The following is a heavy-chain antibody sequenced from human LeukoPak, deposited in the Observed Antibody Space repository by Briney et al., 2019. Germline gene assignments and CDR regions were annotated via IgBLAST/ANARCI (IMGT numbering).Heavy chain of an antibody. J-gene: IGHJ4*02. CDR3: AKELYGWYYDY. CDR2: IYSGGST. CDR1: GFTVSSNY. D-gene: IGHD6-19*01. Sequence: GGSLRLSCAASGFTVSSNYMSWVRQAPGKGLEWVSVIYSGGSTYYADSVKGRFTISRDNSKNTLYLQMNSLRAEDTAVYYCAKELYGWYYDYWDQGTLVTVSS. V-gene: IGHV3-53*01.